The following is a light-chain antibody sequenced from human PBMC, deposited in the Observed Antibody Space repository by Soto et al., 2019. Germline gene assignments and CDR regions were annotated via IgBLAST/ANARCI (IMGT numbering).Light chain of an antibody. CDR2: AAS. CDR1: QSVSSSY. V-gene: IGKV3-20*01. Sequence: TPHLSPGASATISCRASQSVSSSYLAWYQQKPGQAPRLLIYAASSRATGIPDRFSGSGSGTDYTLTLSSLEPEDGAVYYCQQYGISPFFGQLT. J-gene: IGKJ1*01. CDR3: QQYGISPF.